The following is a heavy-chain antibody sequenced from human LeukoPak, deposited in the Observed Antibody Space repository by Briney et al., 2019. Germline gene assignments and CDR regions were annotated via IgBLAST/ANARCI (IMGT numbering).Heavy chain of an antibody. V-gene: IGHV3-66*02. Sequence: GGALRLSCTASRGTVSGTRRDWVRQAPGKGLEWVSVIYDDDRTVYTDSVKGRFTISRDNSKNMVYLQMNSLRPEDSAVSYCTRARAGTQRWVEFDLCGPGTLVPVSS. J-gene: IGHJ5*02. CDR2: IYDDDRT. CDR3: TRARAGTQRWVEFDL. D-gene: IGHD5-18*01. CDR1: RGTVSGTR.